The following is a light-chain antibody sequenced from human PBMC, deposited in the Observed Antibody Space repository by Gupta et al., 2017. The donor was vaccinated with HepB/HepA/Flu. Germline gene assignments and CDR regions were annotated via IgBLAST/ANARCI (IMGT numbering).Light chain of an antibody. J-gene: IGKJ1*01. CDR2: GAS. CDR1: QNIRND. V-gene: IGKV3D-15*01. CDR3: QQYSEYWT. Sequence: EIVLTQSPDTLSVSPGEKAIVSCRASQNIRNDLAWYQQTPGRTPRLLIYGASTRASNIPSRFSGSGSGTEFTLTISGLQSEDFATYYCQQYSEYWTFGPGTKVESK.